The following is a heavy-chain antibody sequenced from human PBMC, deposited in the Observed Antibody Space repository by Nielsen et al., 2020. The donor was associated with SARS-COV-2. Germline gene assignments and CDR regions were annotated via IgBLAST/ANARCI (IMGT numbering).Heavy chain of an antibody. J-gene: IGHJ4*02. D-gene: IGHD6-13*01. CDR3: AREGRPALPLIAAAGGFDY. Sequence: GGSLRLSCAASGFTFSSYAMHWVRQAPGKGLEWVAVISYDGSNKYYADSVKGRFTISRDNSKNTLYLQMNSLRAEDTAVYYCAREGRPALPLIAAAGGFDYWGQGTLVTVSS. CDR1: GFTFSSYA. CDR2: ISYDGSNK. V-gene: IGHV3-30*04.